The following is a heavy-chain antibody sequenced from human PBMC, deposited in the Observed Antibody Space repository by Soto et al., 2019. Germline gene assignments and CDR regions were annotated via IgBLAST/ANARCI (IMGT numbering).Heavy chain of an antibody. V-gene: IGHV3-74*01. CDR2: IMSDGSGT. Sequence: EVQLVESGGGLVQPGGSLRLSCAASGFTFSSYWMHWVRQGPGEGLVWVSRIMSDGSGTTYADSVKGRFTISRDNAQNTLYLQMNRLGAEDKAGYHCARSRGSGGVEYNMDVWGQGTTVTVSS. CDR1: GFTFSSYW. CDR3: ARSRGSGGVEYNMDV. D-gene: IGHD3-16*01. J-gene: IGHJ6*02.